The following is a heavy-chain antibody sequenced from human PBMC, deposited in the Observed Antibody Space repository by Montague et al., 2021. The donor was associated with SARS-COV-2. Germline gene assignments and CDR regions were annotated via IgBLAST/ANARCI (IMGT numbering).Heavy chain of an antibody. CDR2: IYYSGST. D-gene: IGHD6-13*01. J-gene: IGHJ6*02. CDR3: ARVGRQQLVRLAGMDV. CDR1: GGSISSSSYY. V-gene: IGHV4-39*07. Sequence: SETLSLTCTVSGGSISSSSYYWGWIRQPPGKGLEWIGSIYYSGSTYYNPSLKSRVTISVDTSKNQFSPKLSSVTAADTAVYYSARVGRQQLVRLAGMDVWGQGTTVTVS.